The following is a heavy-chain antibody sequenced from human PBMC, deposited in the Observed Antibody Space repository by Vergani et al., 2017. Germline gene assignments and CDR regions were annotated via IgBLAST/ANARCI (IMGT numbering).Heavy chain of an antibody. CDR1: GFTFSNAW. D-gene: IGHD2-8*02. CDR2: IKSKTDGGTT. V-gene: IGHV3-15*01. Sequence: EVQLVESGGGLVQPGGSLRLSCAASGFTFSNAWMSWVRQAPGKGLEWVGRIKSKTDGGTTDYAAPVKGRFTISRDDSKNTLYLQMNSLKTEDTAVYYCTTDPVVLYYYGMDVWGQGTTVTVSS. J-gene: IGHJ6*02. CDR3: TTDPVVLYYYGMDV.